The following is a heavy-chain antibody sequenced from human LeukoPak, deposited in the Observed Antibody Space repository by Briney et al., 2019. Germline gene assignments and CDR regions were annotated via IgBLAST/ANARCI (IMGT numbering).Heavy chain of an antibody. J-gene: IGHJ4*02. CDR1: GGSISSYY. CDR2: IYYSGST. Sequence: SETLSLTCTVSGGSISSYYWSWIRQPTGKGLEWIGYIYYSGSTNYNPSLKSRVTISVDTSKNQFSLKLSSVTAADTAVYYCAGEDVRQYYFDYWGQGTLVTVSS. CDR3: AGEDVRQYYFDY. D-gene: IGHD1-1*01. V-gene: IGHV4-59*01.